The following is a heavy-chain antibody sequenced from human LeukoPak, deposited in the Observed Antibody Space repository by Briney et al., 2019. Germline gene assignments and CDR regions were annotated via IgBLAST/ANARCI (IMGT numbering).Heavy chain of an antibody. J-gene: IGHJ5*02. Sequence: SVKVSCKASGGTFSSYAISWVRQAPGQGLEWMGGIIPIFGTANYAQKFQGRVTITTDESTSTAYMKLSSLRSEDTAVYYCARAMVRGVIMDGVNWFDPWGQGTLVTVSS. CDR1: GGTFSSYA. CDR3: ARAMVRGVIMDGVNWFDP. D-gene: IGHD3-10*01. CDR2: IIPIFGTA. V-gene: IGHV1-69*05.